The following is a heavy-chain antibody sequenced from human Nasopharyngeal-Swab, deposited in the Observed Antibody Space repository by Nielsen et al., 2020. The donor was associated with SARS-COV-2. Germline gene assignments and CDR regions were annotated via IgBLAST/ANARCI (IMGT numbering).Heavy chain of an antibody. D-gene: IGHD5-18*01. CDR1: GGSISSYY. CDR2: IKQDGSEK. Sequence: ETLSLTCTVSGGSISSYYWSWVRQAPGKGLEWVANIKQDGSEKYYVDSVKGRFTISRDNAKNSLYLQMNSLRAEDTAVYYCASWQLWPTFDIWGQGTMVTVSS. V-gene: IGHV3-7*01. J-gene: IGHJ3*02. CDR3: ASWQLWPTFDI.